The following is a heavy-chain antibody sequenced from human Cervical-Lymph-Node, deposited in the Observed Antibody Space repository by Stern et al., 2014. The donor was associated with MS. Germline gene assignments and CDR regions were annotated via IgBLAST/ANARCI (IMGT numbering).Heavy chain of an antibody. Sequence: VQLVQSGGGVVQPGRSLRLSCAASGFTFSSYGMHWVRQAPGKGLEWGAVIWYDGSNKYYADSVKGRFTISRDNSKNTLYLQMNSLRAEDTAVYYCARDWGYCSSTSCHGWNWFDPWGQGTRVTVSS. CDR3: ARDWGYCSSTSCHGWNWFDP. CDR1: GFTFSSYG. V-gene: IGHV3-33*01. CDR2: IWYDGSNK. J-gene: IGHJ5*02. D-gene: IGHD2-2*01.